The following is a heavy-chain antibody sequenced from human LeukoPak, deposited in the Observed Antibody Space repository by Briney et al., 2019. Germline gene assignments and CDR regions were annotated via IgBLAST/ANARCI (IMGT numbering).Heavy chain of an antibody. CDR1: GYTFTTYG. Sequence: ASVKVSCKASGYTFTTYGISWVRQAPGQGLERMGWSSAYNGNTNYAQKLQGRVTMTTDTSTSTAYMELRSLRSDDTAVYYCARDYCSGGNCYSELDYWGQGTLVTVSS. CDR2: SSAYNGNT. D-gene: IGHD2-15*01. CDR3: ARDYCSGGNCYSELDY. V-gene: IGHV1-18*01. J-gene: IGHJ4*02.